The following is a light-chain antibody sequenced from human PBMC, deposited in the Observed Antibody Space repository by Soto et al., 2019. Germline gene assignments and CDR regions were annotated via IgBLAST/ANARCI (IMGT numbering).Light chain of an antibody. CDR1: QSVGSN. Sequence: EIVMTQSPATLSVSPGERVTLSCRASQSVGSNLAWYQQKPGQAPRLLIYGASTRATGVPVRFSGSGSGTDFTLNISSLQSEDFAVYYCQQFSDWPPWTFGQGTKVEIK. J-gene: IGKJ1*01. V-gene: IGKV3-15*01. CDR2: GAS. CDR3: QQFSDWPPWT.